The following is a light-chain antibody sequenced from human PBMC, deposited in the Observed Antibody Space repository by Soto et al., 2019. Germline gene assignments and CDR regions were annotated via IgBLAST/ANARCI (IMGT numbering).Light chain of an antibody. CDR2: GAS. CDR1: QSVSTRY. V-gene: IGKV3-20*01. CDR3: HQFGSSPPAFT. J-gene: IGKJ2*01. Sequence: ESMLTQSPGTLSLSPGERATLSCRASQSVSTRYLGWYQQKPGQAPRLLIYGASIRATGIPDRFSGSGSGTDLTLTISRLEPEDFAVYYCHQFGSSPPAFTFGQGTKLEI.